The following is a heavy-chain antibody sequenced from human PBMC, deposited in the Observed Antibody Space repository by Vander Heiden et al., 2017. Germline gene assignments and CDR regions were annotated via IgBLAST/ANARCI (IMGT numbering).Heavy chain of an antibody. Sequence: DGLEWIGSIYYSGSTYYNPSLKSRVTISVDTSKNQFSLKLSSVTAADTAVYYCARQVRIAAAGTHSRYYFDYWGQGTLVTVSS. CDR2: IYYSGST. V-gene: IGHV4-39*01. CDR3: ARQVRIAAAGTHSRYYFDY. D-gene: IGHD6-13*01. J-gene: IGHJ4*02.